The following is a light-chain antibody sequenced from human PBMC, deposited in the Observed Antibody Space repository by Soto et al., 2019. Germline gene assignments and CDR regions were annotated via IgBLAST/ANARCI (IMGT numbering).Light chain of an antibody. CDR3: SSYTTTDTYV. V-gene: IGLV2-14*01. CDR1: SSDVGGYNY. CDR2: EVS. J-gene: IGLJ1*01. Sequence: QSALTQPASVSGSPGQSITISCTGTSSDVGGYNYVSWSQQHPGKAPKLSIYEVSNRPSGVSNRFSGSKSGNTASLTISGLQAEDEADYYCSSYTTTDTYVFGTGTKLTVL.